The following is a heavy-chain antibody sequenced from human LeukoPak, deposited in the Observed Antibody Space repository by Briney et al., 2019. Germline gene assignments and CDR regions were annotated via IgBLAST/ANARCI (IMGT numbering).Heavy chain of an antibody. V-gene: IGHV4-39*01. Sequence: PSETLSLTCTVSGDSISNYFWDWIRQPPGKGLEWIGTISYSKSAYYNTSLKSRVTISVDTSKNQFSLKLSSVTAADTAVYYCARQPSCSGGSCYFFRWGQGTLVTVSS. CDR2: ISYSKSA. CDR1: GDSISNYF. J-gene: IGHJ4*02. D-gene: IGHD2-15*01. CDR3: ARQPSCSGGSCYFFR.